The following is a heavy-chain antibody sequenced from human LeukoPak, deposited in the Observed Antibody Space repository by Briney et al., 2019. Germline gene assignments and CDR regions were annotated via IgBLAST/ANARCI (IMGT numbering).Heavy chain of an antibody. CDR3: ARDDVGIAVGMRGSDY. V-gene: IGHV1-46*01. CDR2: INPSGGST. CDR1: GYTFTSYG. Sequence: ASVKVSCKASGYTFTSYGISWVRQAPGQGLEWMGIINPSGGSTSYAQKFQGRVTMTRDMSTSTVYMELSSLRSEDTAVYYCARDDVGIAVGMRGSDYWGQGTLVTVSS. J-gene: IGHJ4*02. D-gene: IGHD6-19*01.